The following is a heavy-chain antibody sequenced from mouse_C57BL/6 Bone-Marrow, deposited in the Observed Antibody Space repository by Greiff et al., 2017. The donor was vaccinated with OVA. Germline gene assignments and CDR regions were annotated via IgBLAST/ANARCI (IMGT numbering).Heavy chain of an antibody. D-gene: IGHD1-1*01. CDR3: AGSFYYYGRSCYWYFDV. CDR1: GYAFSSSW. J-gene: IGHJ1*03. CDR2: IYPGDGDT. V-gene: IGHV1-82*01. Sequence: QVQLQQSGPELVKPGASVKISCKASGYAFSSSWMNWVKQRPGQGLEWIGRIYPGDGDTNYNGKFKGKATLTADKSSSTAYMQLSSLTSEDSAVYVCAGSFYYYGRSCYWYFDVWGTGTTLTVSS.